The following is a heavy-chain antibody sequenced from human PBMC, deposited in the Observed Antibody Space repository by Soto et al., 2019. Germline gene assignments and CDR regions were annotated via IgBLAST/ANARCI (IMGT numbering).Heavy chain of an antibody. D-gene: IGHD6-19*01. Sequence: PGGSLRLSCAASGFTFSSYGMHWVRQAPGKGLDWVAVIWYDESNIYYADSVKGRFTISRDNSKNTLFLQMNSLRAEDTAVYYCARDDIPGIAVAIYGMDVRGQGTTVTVSS. V-gene: IGHV3-33*01. CDR1: GFTFSSYG. J-gene: IGHJ6*02. CDR3: ARDDIPGIAVAIYGMDV. CDR2: IWYDESNI.